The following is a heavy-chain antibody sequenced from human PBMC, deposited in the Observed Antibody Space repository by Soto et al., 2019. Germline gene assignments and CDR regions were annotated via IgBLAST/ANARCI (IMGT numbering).Heavy chain of an antibody. CDR2: IKHDGSDK. J-gene: IGHJ2*01. Sequence: EVQLVESGGGVVQPGGSLRLSCAASGFTFSTYWMSWVRQAPGKGREWVANIKHDGSDKYYADSVKGRFTISRDNAKNSLYLQMNSLRAEDTAVYYCARDKDGNYWYFDLWGRGTLVTVSS. CDR3: ARDKDGNYWYFDL. D-gene: IGHD4-17*01. V-gene: IGHV3-7*01. CDR1: GFTFSTYW.